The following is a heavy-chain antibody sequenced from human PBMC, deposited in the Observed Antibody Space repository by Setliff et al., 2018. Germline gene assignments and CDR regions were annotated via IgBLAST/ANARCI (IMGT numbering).Heavy chain of an antibody. J-gene: IGHJ4*02. CDR2: IYYSGST. CDR1: GGSISSSSYY. D-gene: IGHD6-13*01. CDR3: ARHRDGSFLDAPFDY. Sequence: KTSETLSLTCTVSGGSISSSSYYWGWIRQPPGKGLEWIGSIYYSGSTYYNPSLKSRVTISVDTSKNEFSLQLSSVTAADTAVYYCARHRDGSFLDAPFDYWGQGALVT. V-gene: IGHV4-39*01.